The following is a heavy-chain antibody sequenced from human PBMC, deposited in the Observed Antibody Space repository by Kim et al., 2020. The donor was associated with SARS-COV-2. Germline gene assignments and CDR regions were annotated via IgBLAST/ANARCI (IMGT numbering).Heavy chain of an antibody. CDR2: INHSGST. J-gene: IGHJ4*02. CDR3: ARGAYDYVWGTHIPQATCFDY. V-gene: IGHV4-34*01. D-gene: IGHD3-16*01. CDR1: GGSFSGYY. Sequence: SETLSLTCAVYGGSFSGYYWSWIRQPPGKGLEWIGEINHSGSTNYNPSLKSRVTISVDTSKNQFSLKLSSVTAADTAVYYCARGAYDYVWGTHIPQATCFDYWGQGTLVTVSS.